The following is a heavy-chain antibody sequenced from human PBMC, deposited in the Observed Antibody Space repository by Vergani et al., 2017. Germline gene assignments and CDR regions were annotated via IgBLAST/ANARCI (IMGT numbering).Heavy chain of an antibody. D-gene: IGHD3-9*01. Sequence: QVQLVQSGAEVGKPGASVKISCKASGYTFTAYYIHWVRQAPEQGLEWVGVISPDGFSTFYAQKFQGRVTITRETSTSTVYVEVTSLRSDDTAVYYCAREPPLTGFFDYWGQGTLVTVSS. J-gene: IGHJ4*02. V-gene: IGHV1-46*03. CDR3: AREPPLTGFFDY. CDR1: GYTFTAYY. CDR2: ISPDGFST.